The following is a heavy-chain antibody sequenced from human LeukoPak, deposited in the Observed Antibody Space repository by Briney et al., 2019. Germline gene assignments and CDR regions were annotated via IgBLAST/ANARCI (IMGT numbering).Heavy chain of an antibody. J-gene: IGHJ4*02. D-gene: IGHD2-21*02. Sequence: GGSLRLSCAASGFTFSDYYMGWIRQAPGKGLEWVSYISSSGSTIYYADSVKGRFTISRDNAKNSLYLQMNSLRGEDTAVYYCARGYCGGDCYSSLDYWGQGTLVTVSS. CDR3: ARGYCGGDCYSSLDY. CDR1: GFTFSDYY. CDR2: ISSSGSTI. V-gene: IGHV3-11*01.